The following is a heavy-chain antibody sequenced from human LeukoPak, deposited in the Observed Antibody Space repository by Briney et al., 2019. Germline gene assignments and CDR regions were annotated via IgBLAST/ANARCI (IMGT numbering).Heavy chain of an antibody. CDR3: ARGVTMIVVVIHDWYFDL. V-gene: IGHV4-30-2*01. CDR2: IYHSGST. CDR1: GGSISSGGYS. D-gene: IGHD3-22*01. Sequence: SETLSLTCAVSGGSISSGGYSWSWIRQPPGKGLEWIGYIYHSGSTYYNPSLKSRVTISVDTSKNQFSLKLTSVTAADTAVYYCARGVTMIVVVIHDWYFDLWGRGTLVTVSS. J-gene: IGHJ2*01.